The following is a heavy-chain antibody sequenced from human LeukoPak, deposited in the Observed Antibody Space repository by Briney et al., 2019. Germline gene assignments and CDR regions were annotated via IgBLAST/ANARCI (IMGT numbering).Heavy chain of an antibody. Sequence: PGRSLRLSCAASGFTFSSYAMHWVRQAPGKGLEWVAVISCDGSNKYYADSVKGRFTISRDNSKNTLYLQMNSLRAEDTAVYYCARARPYDYVWGSYSYWGQGTLVTVSS. CDR3: ARARPYDYVWGSYSY. CDR2: ISCDGSNK. D-gene: IGHD3-16*01. V-gene: IGHV3-30-3*01. CDR1: GFTFSSYA. J-gene: IGHJ4*02.